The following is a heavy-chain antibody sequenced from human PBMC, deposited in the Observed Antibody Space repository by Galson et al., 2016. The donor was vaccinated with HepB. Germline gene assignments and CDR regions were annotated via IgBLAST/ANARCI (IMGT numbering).Heavy chain of an antibody. V-gene: IGHV3-48*02. J-gene: IGHJ5*02. CDR3: GRPTTHNWFDP. CDR1: GFIFSTYG. Sequence: SLRLSCAASGFIFSTYGMNWVRQSPGKGLEWLSYISASSDAIYYADSVKGRFTISRDNAKNSLYLQMNSLRDDDTAVYYCGRPTTHNWFDPWGQGTLVTVSS. D-gene: IGHD5-12*01. CDR2: ISASSDAI.